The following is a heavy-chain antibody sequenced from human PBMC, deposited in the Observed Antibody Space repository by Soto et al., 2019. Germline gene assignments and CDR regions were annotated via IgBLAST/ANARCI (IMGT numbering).Heavy chain of an antibody. CDR3: ARSPYSVSDLAYFDY. Sequence: QVQLVESGGGVVQPGRSLRLSCAASGFTFRSYCMHWVRQAPGKGLEWVAVISYDGSNKYYADSVKGRFTISRDNSKNTLYLQINSRRADDTAVYYCARSPYSVSDLAYFDYWGQGTLVTVSS. V-gene: IGHV3-30*03. J-gene: IGHJ4*02. CDR2: ISYDGSNK. D-gene: IGHD1-26*01. CDR1: GFTFRSYC.